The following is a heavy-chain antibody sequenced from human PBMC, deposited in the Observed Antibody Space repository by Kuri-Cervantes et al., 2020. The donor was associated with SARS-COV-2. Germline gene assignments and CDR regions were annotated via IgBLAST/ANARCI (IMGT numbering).Heavy chain of an antibody. CDR1: GYTFTGYY. J-gene: IGHJ3*02. V-gene: IGHV1-2*04. D-gene: IGHD3-22*01. CDR3: ARSTPLWRQVVVSQGGAFEI. CDR2: INPNSGGT. Sequence: ASVKVSCKASGYTFTGYYMHWVRQAPGQGLEWMGWINPNSGGTNYAQKFQGWVTMTRDTSISTVYMELSRLRSDDTAVYYCARSTPLWRQVVVSQGGAFEIWGQGTMVTVSS.